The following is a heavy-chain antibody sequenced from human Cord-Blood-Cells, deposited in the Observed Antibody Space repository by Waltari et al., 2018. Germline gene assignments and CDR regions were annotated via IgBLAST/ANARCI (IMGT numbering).Heavy chain of an antibody. CDR2: MNPNSGNT. Sequence: QVQLVQSGAEVKKPGASVKVSCKASGYTFTSYDITWVRQATGQGLEWMGWMNPNSGNTGYAQKFQGRVTITRNTSISTAYMELSSLRSEDTAVYYCARVYYDSSATYYYYYYYMDVWGKGTTVTVSS. V-gene: IGHV1-8*03. J-gene: IGHJ6*03. CDR3: ARVYYDSSATYYYYYYYMDV. CDR1: GYTFTSYD. D-gene: IGHD3-22*01.